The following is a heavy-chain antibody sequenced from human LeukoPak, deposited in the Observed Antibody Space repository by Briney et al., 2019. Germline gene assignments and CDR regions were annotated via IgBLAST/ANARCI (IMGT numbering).Heavy chain of an antibody. J-gene: IGHJ4*02. CDR3: AKVASGSYYNWPFDY. Sequence: GGSLRLSCAASEFTFSSFGMSWVRQAPGKGLEWVSAISVIDDSTYYADSVKGRFTISRDNSKNTLYLQMNSLRAEDTAVYYCAKVASGSYYNWPFDYWGQGTLVTVSS. V-gene: IGHV3-23*01. CDR1: EFTFSSFG. D-gene: IGHD1-26*01. CDR2: ISVIDDST.